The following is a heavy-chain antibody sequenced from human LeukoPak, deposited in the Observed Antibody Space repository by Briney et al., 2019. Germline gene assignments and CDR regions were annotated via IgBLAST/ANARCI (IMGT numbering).Heavy chain of an antibody. CDR3: ARNPKYYYDSSGTNVFDI. CDR2: INHSGST. Sequence: SETLSLTCAVYGGSFSGYYWSWIRQPPGNGLEWIGEINHSGSTNYNPSLKSRVTISVDTSKNQFSLKLSSVTAADTAVYYCARNPKYYYDSSGTNVFDIWGQGTMVTVSS. D-gene: IGHD3-22*01. V-gene: IGHV4-34*01. CDR1: GGSFSGYY. J-gene: IGHJ3*02.